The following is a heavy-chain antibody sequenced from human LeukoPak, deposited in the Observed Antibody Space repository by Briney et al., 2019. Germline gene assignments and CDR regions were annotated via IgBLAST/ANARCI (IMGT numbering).Heavy chain of an antibody. J-gene: IGHJ4*02. CDR2: ISSSSSTV. CDR3: ARWDKSFYCSSTSCPDY. V-gene: IGHV3-48*01. Sequence: GGSLRLSCAASGFTFSSYSMNWVRQAPGKGLEWVSYISSSSSTVYYADSVKGRFTISRDNAKNSLYLQMNSLRAEDTAVYYCARWDKSFYCSSTSCPDYWGQGTLVTVSS. CDR1: GFTFSSYS. D-gene: IGHD2-2*01.